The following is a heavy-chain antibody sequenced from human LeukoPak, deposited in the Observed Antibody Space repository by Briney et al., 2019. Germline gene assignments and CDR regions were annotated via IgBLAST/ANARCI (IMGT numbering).Heavy chain of an antibody. D-gene: IGHD6-13*01. CDR1: GFTFSSYS. CDR3: ATLAAGYSSSWYNSGLLDY. CDR2: ISSSSSYI. Sequence: PGGSLRPSCAASGFTFSSYSMNWVRQAPGKGLEWVSSISSSSSYIYYADSVKGRFTISRDNAKNSLYLQMNSLRAEDTAVYYCATLAAGYSSSWYNSGLLDYWGQGTLVTVSS. V-gene: IGHV3-21*01. J-gene: IGHJ4*02.